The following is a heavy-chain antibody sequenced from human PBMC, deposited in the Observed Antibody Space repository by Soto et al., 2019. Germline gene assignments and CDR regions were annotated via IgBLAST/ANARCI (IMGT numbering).Heavy chain of an antibody. CDR1: GGSISSSSYY. V-gene: IGHV4-39*01. CDR3: ASQYSGYPNDDY. CDR2: IYYSGST. Sequence: SETLSLTCTVSGGSISSSSYYWGWIRQPPGKGLEWIGSIYYSGSTYYNPSLKSRVTISVDTSKNQFSLKLSSVTAADTAVYYCASQYSGYPNDDYWGQGTLVTVSS. D-gene: IGHD5-12*01. J-gene: IGHJ4*02.